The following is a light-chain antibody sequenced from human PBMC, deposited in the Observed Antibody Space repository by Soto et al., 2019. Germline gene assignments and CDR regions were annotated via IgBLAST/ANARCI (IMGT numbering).Light chain of an antibody. CDR3: SSYTSSSTYV. CDR2: DVN. Sequence: QSVLTQPASVSGSPGQSITISCTGTSSDVGSYNYVSWYQQRPGKAPKLMIYDVNNRPSGVSNRFSGSKSGNSASLTISELQAEXEADYYCSSYTSSSTYVFGTGTKVTVL. V-gene: IGLV2-14*01. CDR1: SSDVGSYNY. J-gene: IGLJ1*01.